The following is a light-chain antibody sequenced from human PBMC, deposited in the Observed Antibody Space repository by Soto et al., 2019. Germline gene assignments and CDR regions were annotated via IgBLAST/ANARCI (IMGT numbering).Light chain of an antibody. J-gene: IGKJ1*01. CDR3: QNYNGAPWT. CDR2: AAS. CDR1: QGISSY. V-gene: IGKV1-27*01. Sequence: DIQMTQSPSSLSASVGVRVTITCRASQGISSYLLWYQQKPWTVPKLLIFAASTLHSGVPSRVSGSGSGTDFTLTISSLQPADVEPCYCQNYNGAPWTFGQGTQVEIK.